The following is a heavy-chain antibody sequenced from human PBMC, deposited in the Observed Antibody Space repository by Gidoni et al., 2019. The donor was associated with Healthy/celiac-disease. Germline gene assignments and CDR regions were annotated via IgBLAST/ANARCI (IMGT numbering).Heavy chain of an antibody. CDR3: ARDHVVTPIWYFDL. CDR1: SSYG. J-gene: IGHJ2*01. V-gene: IGHV3-33*01. CDR2: IWYDGSNK. D-gene: IGHD2-21*02. Sequence: SSYGMHWVRQAPGKGLEWVAVIWYDGSNKYYADSVKGRFTISRDNSKNTLYLQMNSLRAEDTAVYYCARDHVVTPIWYFDLWGRGTLVTVSS.